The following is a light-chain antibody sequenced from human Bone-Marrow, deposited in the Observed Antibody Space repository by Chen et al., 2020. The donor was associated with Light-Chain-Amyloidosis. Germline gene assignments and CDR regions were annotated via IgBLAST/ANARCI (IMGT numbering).Light chain of an antibody. J-gene: IGLJ1*01. CDR3: SSYTITNTLV. CDR2: EVT. CDR1: SSDGGGDNH. V-gene: IGLV2-14*01. Sequence: QSALTQPASVSGSPGPSITIPCTGTSSDGGGDNHVSWYQQHPDKAPKLMIYEVTNRPSWVPDRFSGSKSDNTASLTISGLQTEDEADYFCSSYTITNTLVFGSGTRVTVL.